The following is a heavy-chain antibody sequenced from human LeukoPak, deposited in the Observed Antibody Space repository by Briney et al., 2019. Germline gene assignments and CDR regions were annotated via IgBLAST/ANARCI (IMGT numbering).Heavy chain of an antibody. D-gene: IGHD3-22*01. CDR1: GGSISNTNW. V-gene: IGHV4-4*02. Sequence: PSETLSLTCGVSGGSISNTNWWSWVRQPPGQGLEWIGEISLTGLTHYNPSLKSRVTISVDTSKNQFSLKLSSVTAADTAVYYCARPGYYDSSGYFDYWGQGTLVTVSS. CDR3: ARPGYYDSSGYFDY. CDR2: ISLTGLT. J-gene: IGHJ4*02.